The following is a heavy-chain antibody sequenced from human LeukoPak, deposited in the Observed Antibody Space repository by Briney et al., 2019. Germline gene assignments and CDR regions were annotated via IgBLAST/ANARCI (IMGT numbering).Heavy chain of an antibody. D-gene: IGHD3-16*01. Sequence: GGSLRLSCAASGFTFSSYSMNWVRQAPGKGLEWASSISSSSSYIYYADSVKGRFTISRDNAKNSLYLQMNSLRADDTPVYYCARDAMRGGGYDYWGQGTLVTVSS. CDR1: GFTFSSYS. J-gene: IGHJ4*02. V-gene: IGHV3-21*01. CDR2: ISSSSSYI. CDR3: ARDAMRGGGYDY.